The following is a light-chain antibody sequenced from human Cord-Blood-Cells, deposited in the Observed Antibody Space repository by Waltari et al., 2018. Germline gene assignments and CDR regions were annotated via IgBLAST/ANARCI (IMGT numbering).Light chain of an antibody. CDR1: TSDVGGDNY. CDR3: CSYAGSYTYV. V-gene: IGLV2-11*01. CDR2: DVG. J-gene: IGLJ1*01. Sequence: QSALTQPLSVSGSPGQPVTISFTVTTSDVGGDNYVSWYQQHPGTAPKLMNYDVGKWPSGVTDRFCGSKSRHTASLTISGLQAEDEADYYCCSYAGSYTYVFGTGTKVTVL.